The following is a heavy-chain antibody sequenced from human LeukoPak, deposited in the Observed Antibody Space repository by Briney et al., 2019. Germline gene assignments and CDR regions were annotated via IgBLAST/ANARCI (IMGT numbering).Heavy chain of an antibody. V-gene: IGHV4-59*08. Sequence: PETLSLTCTVSGGSISSYYWSWIRQPPGKGLEWIGYIYYSGSTNYNPSLKSRVTISVDTSKNQFSLKLSSVTAADTAVYYCASQGYSSSWPYYYYGMDVWGQGTTVTVSS. CDR1: GGSISSYY. D-gene: IGHD6-13*01. J-gene: IGHJ6*02. CDR2: IYYSGST. CDR3: ASQGYSSSWPYYYYGMDV.